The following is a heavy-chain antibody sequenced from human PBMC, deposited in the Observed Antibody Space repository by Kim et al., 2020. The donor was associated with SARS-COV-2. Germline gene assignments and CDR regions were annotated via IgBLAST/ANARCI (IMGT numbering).Heavy chain of an antibody. CDR2: ISAYNGNT. Sequence: ASVKVSCKASGYTFTSYGISWVRQAPGQGLEWMGWISAYNGNTNYAQKLQGRVTMTTDTSTSTAYMELRSLRSDDTAVYYCAREESIPDYYSSSWYGFDPWGQGTLVTVSS. J-gene: IGHJ5*02. V-gene: IGHV1-18*01. D-gene: IGHD6-13*01. CDR1: GYTFTSYG. CDR3: AREESIPDYYSSSWYGFDP.